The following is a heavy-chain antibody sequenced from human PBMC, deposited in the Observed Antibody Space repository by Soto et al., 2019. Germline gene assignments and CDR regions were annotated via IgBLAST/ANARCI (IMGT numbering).Heavy chain of an antibody. V-gene: IGHV1-69*04. Sequence: QVQLVQSGAEVKKPGSSVKVSCKASGDTFRNHTITWVRQAPGQGLEWMGRITPMLGVANYAQKFQGRVTITADKSTTTGYMELSILRSADTDVYYCARVAEVGTVTKGDYDYMDVWGKGTPVTVSS. D-gene: IGHD4-17*01. CDR3: ARVAEVGTVTKGDYDYMDV. J-gene: IGHJ6*03. CDR1: GDTFRNHT. CDR2: ITPMLGVA.